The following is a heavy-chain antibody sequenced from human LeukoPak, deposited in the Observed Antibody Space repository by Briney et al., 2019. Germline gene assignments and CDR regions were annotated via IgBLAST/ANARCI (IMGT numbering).Heavy chain of an antibody. V-gene: IGHV4-61*02. Sequence: SETLSLTCTVSGGSIGSGSYYWSWIRQPAGKGLEWIGRIFASGSTSYNPSLKSRVIISVDMSKNQFSLKLRSVTAADTAVYYCARDVYYYDSGSYYPYKYFDPWGQGTLVTVSS. CDR3: ARDVYYYDSGSYYPYKYFDP. CDR1: GGSIGSGSYY. D-gene: IGHD3-10*01. CDR2: IFASGST. J-gene: IGHJ5*02.